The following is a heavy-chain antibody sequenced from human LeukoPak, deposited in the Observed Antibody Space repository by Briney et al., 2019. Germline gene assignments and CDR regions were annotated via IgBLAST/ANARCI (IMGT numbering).Heavy chain of an antibody. CDR2: IYTSGST. CDR1: GGSISSGSYY. CDR3: ARDTSYYDSSGPSIDY. D-gene: IGHD3-22*01. Sequence: PSETLSLTCTVSGGSISSGSYYWSWIRQPAGKGLEWIGRIYTSGSTNYNPSLKSRVTISVDTSKNQFSLKLSSVTAADTAVYYCARDTSYYDSSGPSIDYWGQEPWSPSPQ. V-gene: IGHV4-61*02. J-gene: IGHJ4*01.